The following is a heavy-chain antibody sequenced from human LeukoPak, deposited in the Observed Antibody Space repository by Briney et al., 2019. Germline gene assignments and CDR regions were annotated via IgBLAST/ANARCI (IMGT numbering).Heavy chain of an antibody. D-gene: IGHD3-9*01. Sequence: GGSLRLSCAASGVTFSSYAMSWVRQAPGKGLEWVSAISGSGGSTYYADSVKGRFTFSRDNSKNFLYLQMNSLTPEDPAVYYCAKVGGRGFDWLVYFDYGGQRTLVTVP. CDR1: GVTFSSYA. V-gene: IGHV3-23*01. CDR2: ISGSGGST. CDR3: AKVGGRGFDWLVYFDY. J-gene: IGHJ4*02.